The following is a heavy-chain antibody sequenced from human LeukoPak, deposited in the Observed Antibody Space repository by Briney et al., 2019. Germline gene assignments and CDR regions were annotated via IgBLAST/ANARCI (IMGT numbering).Heavy chain of an antibody. D-gene: IGHD4-17*01. V-gene: IGHV4-39*01. CDR1: GGSISSSSYY. CDR3: RHGDYSSWYFDL. Sequence: SETLSLTCTVPGGSISSSSYYWGWIRQPPGKGLEWIGSIYYSGSTYYNPSLKNRVPISVDTSKNHFSVKLGSVTAADTAVYYCRHGDYSSWYFDLSGRGALVTVSS. CDR2: IYYSGST. J-gene: IGHJ2*01.